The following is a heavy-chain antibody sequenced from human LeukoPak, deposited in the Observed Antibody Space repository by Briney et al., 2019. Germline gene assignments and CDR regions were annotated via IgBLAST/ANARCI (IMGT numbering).Heavy chain of an antibody. Sequence: GGSLRLSCAASGFTFSSYAMHWVRQAPGKGLEYVSAISSNGGNTFYANSVKGRFTVSRDSSKSTLYLQMGSLRPEDTAVYYCARVPNSSGWSTFDYWGLGTPVTVSS. J-gene: IGHJ4*02. D-gene: IGHD6-19*01. CDR1: GFTFSSYA. CDR2: ISSNGGNT. CDR3: ARVPNSSGWSTFDY. V-gene: IGHV3-64*01.